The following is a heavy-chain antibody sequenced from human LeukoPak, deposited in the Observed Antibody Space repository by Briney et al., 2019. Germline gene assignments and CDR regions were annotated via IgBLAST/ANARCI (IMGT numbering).Heavy chain of an antibody. CDR2: INQDGSEK. J-gene: IGHJ4*02. V-gene: IGHV3-7*01. D-gene: IGHD6-19*01. CDR1: GFSFSDSW. Sequence: GGSLRLSCGASGFSFSDSWMTWVRQAPGKGLEWVGNINQDGSEKYYVDSVKGRFTISRDNAKNSLYLQMSSLRAEDTAVYFCAKDLPGQWPTVLNNWGQGTQVTVSA. CDR3: AKDLPGQWPTVLNN.